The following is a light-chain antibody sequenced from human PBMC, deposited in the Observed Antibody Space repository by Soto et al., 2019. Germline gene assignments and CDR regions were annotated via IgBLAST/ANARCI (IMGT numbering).Light chain of an antibody. CDR3: QTWDTGARVV. CDR2: LTSYGSH. CDR1: SGHSSYA. V-gene: IGLV4-69*01. J-gene: IGLJ2*01. Sequence: QSVLTQSPSASASLGASVKLTCTLSSGHSSYAIAWHQQQPEKGPRYLMNLTSYGSHYKGDGIPDRFSGSSSGAERYLTISSLQSEDEADYYCQTWDTGARVVFGGGTKLTVL.